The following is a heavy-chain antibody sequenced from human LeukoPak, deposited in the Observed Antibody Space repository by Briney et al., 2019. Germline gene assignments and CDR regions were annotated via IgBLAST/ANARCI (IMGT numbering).Heavy chain of an antibody. Sequence: GSLRLSCAASGFTFSSYSMNWVRQPPGKGLEWIGSIYYSGSTYYNPSLKSRVTISVDTSKNQFSLKLSSVTAADTAVYYCARDRGSGSYYRDYWGQGTLVTVSS. D-gene: IGHD3-10*01. CDR2: IYYSGST. V-gene: IGHV4-38-2*02. J-gene: IGHJ4*02. CDR1: GFTFSSYS. CDR3: ARDRGSGSYYRDY.